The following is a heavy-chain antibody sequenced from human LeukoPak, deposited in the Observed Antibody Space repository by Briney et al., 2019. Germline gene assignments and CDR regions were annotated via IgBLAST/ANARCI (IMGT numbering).Heavy chain of an antibody. Sequence: SQTLSLTCTISGDSVSSSSTGWNWIRQSPSRGLEWLGRTYYKSKWYNDYAVSVKSRITVNPDTSKNQFSLQLNSVTPEDTAVYYCARFGPGPGYCSGGSCRRQLNYYYGMDVWGQGTTVTVSS. V-gene: IGHV6-1*01. CDR1: GDSVSSSSTG. J-gene: IGHJ6*02. CDR2: TYYKSKWYN. D-gene: IGHD2-15*01. CDR3: ARFGPGPGYCSGGSCRRQLNYYYGMDV.